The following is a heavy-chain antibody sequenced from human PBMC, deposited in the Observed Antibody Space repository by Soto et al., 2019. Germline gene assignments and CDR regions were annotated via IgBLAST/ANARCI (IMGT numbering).Heavy chain of an antibody. J-gene: IGHJ4*02. CDR2: ISSSSSTI. Sequence: PGGSLRLSCAASGFTFSSYSMNWVRQAPGKGLEWVSYISSSSSTIYYADSVKGRCTISRDDSKNSAYLQMNSLKTEDTAVYYCARVDKQLGATFFDYWGQGILVTVSS. V-gene: IGHV3-48*01. CDR3: ARVDKQLGATFFDY. CDR1: GFTFSSYS. D-gene: IGHD1-26*01.